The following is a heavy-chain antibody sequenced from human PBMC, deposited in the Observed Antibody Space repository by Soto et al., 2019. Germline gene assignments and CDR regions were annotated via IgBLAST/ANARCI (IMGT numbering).Heavy chain of an antibody. CDR3: ARSNGTYFDY. CDR2: IYYTGGT. Sequence: SETLSLTCTVSAGSISSGGFFWNWIRQHPGQGLEWIGYIYYTGGTDYNTSLKSRVTISRDTSKSHLSLILGSVTAADTAMYYCARSNGTYFDYWGQGTPVTVSS. CDR1: AGSISSGGFF. D-gene: IGHD1-1*01. V-gene: IGHV4-31*03. J-gene: IGHJ4*02.